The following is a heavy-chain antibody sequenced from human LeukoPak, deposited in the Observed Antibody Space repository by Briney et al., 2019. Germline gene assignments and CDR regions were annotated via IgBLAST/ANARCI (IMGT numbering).Heavy chain of an antibody. CDR3: ARDQDNILTGYLVDY. Sequence: GGSLRLSCAASGFTVSSNYMSWVRQAPGKGLGWVSVIYSGGTTYYADSVKGRFTISRDNSKNTLYLQMNSLRAEDTAVYYCARDQDNILTGYLVDYWGQGTLVTVSS. CDR1: GFTVSSNY. V-gene: IGHV3-53*01. CDR2: IYSGGTT. J-gene: IGHJ4*02. D-gene: IGHD3-9*01.